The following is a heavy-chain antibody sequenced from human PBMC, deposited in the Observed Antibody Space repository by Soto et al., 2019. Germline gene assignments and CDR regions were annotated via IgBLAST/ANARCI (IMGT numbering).Heavy chain of an antibody. CDR2: IIPIFGTA. D-gene: IGHD2-15*01. CDR1: GGTFSSYA. V-gene: IGHV1-69*13. J-gene: IGHJ5*02. CDR3: ASLYPNCIAGSCRYNWFDP. Sequence: EASVKVSCKASGGTFSSYAISWVRQAPGQGLEWMGGIIPIFGTANYAQKFQGRVTITADESTSTAYMELSSLRSEDTAVYYCASLYPNCIAGSCRYNWFDPWG.